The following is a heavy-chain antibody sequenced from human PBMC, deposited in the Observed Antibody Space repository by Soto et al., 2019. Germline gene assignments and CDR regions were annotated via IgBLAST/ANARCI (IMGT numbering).Heavy chain of an antibody. CDR2: MYIGGST. J-gene: IGHJ4*02. Sequence: EVQLVESGGGLIQPGGSLRLSCAASGFTVSNNYMSWVRQGPGKGLEWVSVMYIGGSTYYADSVKGRFTISSDNSKNTLYLQMNSLRAEDTAVYYCAKAYYDSSGYYHAFDHWGQVTLVTVSS. CDR3: AKAYYDSSGYYHAFDH. V-gene: IGHV3-53*01. D-gene: IGHD3-22*01. CDR1: GFTVSNNY.